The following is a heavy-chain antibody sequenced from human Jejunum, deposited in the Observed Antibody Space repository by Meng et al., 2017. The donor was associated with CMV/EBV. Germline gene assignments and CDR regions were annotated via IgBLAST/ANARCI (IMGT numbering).Heavy chain of an antibody. J-gene: IGHJ4*02. CDR2: IYTSGST. CDR1: GGSMISYY. V-gene: IGHV4-4*07. Sequence: LPQAGPGVVTPSAHLHLTCSVSGGSMISYYGSWIRQPAGKGLEWIGHIYTSGSTNYSPPLKSRVTMSLDTAKNQFSLKVSSVTAADTAVYYCARLSKDGWSTFDYWGQGTLVTASS. CDR3: ARLSKDGWSTFDY. D-gene: IGHD6-19*01.